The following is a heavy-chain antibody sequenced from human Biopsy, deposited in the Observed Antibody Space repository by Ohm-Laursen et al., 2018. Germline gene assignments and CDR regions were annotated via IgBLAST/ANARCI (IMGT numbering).Heavy chain of an antibody. Sequence: SLRLSCTAFGVTLSGYAMNWVRQAPGKGLEWVSSISASSSYIHYADPVKGRFTVSRDNAKNSLYLQMNSLRAADTAIYYCATELLPPGVGGPWLDSWGQGTPVTVSS. V-gene: IGHV3-21*06. CDR1: GVTLSGYA. CDR3: ATELLPPGVGGPWLDS. CDR2: ISASSSYI. J-gene: IGHJ5*01. D-gene: IGHD3-16*01.